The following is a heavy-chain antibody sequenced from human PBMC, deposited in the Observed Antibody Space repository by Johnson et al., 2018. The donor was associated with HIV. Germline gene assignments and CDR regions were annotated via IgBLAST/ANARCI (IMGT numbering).Heavy chain of an antibody. CDR2: ISWNSGSI. CDR1: GFTFDDYA. D-gene: IGHD1-26*01. J-gene: IGHJ3*02. CDR3: ARDVGSYYVWHAFDI. V-gene: IGHV3-9*01. Sequence: VQVVESGGGLVQPGRSLRLSCAASGFTFDDYAMHWVRQAPGKGLEWVSGISWNSGSIGYADSMKGRFTIYRDNPKNSLYLQINSLRAEDTAVYYCARDVGSYYVWHAFDIWGQGTMVTVSS.